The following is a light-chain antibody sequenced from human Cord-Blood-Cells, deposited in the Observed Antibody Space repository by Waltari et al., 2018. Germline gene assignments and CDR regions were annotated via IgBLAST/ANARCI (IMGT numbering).Light chain of an antibody. CDR3: SSYTSSSHAV. V-gene: IGLV2-14*01. Sequence: QSALTQPASVSGSPGQPITISRTGTSSDVGGYNYVPWYQQHPGKAPKLMIYDVSIRPSGVSTRFSGAKSGNTASLTISGLQADDEADYYCSSYTSSSHAVFGGCTQLTVL. CDR1: SSDVGGYNY. CDR2: DVS. J-gene: IGLJ7*01.